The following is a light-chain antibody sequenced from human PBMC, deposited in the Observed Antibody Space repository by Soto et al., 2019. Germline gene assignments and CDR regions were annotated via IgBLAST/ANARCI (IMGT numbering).Light chain of an antibody. CDR1: SSNIGNNY. CDR2: DSD. J-gene: IGLJ1*01. V-gene: IGLV1-51*01. Sequence: QSFLTQPPSVSAAPGQKVTISCSGGSSNIGNNYVSWYQHLPGTAPELLIFDSDERPSGIPDRFSGSKSGTSATLGITGLQTGDEADYYCGTWDSSLSVYVFGTGTKVTVL. CDR3: GTWDSSLSVYV.